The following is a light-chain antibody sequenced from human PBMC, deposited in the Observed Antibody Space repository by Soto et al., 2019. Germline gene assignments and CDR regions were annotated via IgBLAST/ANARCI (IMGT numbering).Light chain of an antibody. V-gene: IGLV2-8*01. CDR2: EVT. Sequence: QSALTQPPSASGSPGQSVTISCTGTSSDVGAYNFVSWYQHHPGKAPKLIIYEVTKRPSGVPDRFSGSKSGNTASLTISGLQAEDEADYYCSSYTSSSTLYVFGTGTKLTVL. CDR3: SSYTSSSTLYV. CDR1: SSDVGAYNF. J-gene: IGLJ1*01.